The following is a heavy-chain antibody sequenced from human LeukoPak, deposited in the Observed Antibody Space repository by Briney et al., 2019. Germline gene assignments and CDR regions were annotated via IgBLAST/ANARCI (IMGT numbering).Heavy chain of an antibody. Sequence: SETLSLTCAVYGVSISSSNSYWGWIRQPPGKGLEWIGSIYYSGNTYYNASLKSQVSISIDTSKNQFSLRLTSVTAADTAVYYCARQTGSGLFILPGGQGTLVTVSS. CDR1: GVSISSSNSY. CDR3: ARQTGSGLFILP. V-gene: IGHV4-39*01. J-gene: IGHJ4*02. D-gene: IGHD3/OR15-3a*01. CDR2: IYYSGNT.